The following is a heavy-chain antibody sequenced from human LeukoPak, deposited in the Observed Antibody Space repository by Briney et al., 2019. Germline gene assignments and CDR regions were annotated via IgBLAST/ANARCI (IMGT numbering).Heavy chain of an antibody. J-gene: IGHJ4*02. CDR2: INHSGST. V-gene: IGHV4-34*01. CDR1: GGSFSGYY. CDR3: AKDGTPLTYYDFWSGADYYFDY. D-gene: IGHD3-3*01. Sequence: SETLSLTCAVYGGSFSGYYWSWIRQPPGKGLEWIGEINHSGSTNYNPSLKSRVTISVDTSKNQFSLELSSVTAADTAVYYCAKDGTPLTYYDFWSGADYYFDYWGQGTLVTVSS.